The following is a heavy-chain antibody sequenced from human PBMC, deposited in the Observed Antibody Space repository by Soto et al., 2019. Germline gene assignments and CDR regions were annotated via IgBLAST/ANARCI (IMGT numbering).Heavy chain of an antibody. CDR3: ARPSIKGTIFGSNYYYYGMDV. CDR1: GGTFSSYA. CDR2: IVPIFGTP. Sequence: QVQLVQSGAEVKKPGSSVKVSCKASGGTFSSYAFSWVRQAPGQGLEWMGGIVPIFGTPDYAQRFQGRATIIADESTTTAYRELSSLPSEDTAVYFCARPSIKGTIFGSNYYYYGMDVWGQGTTVTVSS. V-gene: IGHV1-69*12. D-gene: IGHD1-20*01. J-gene: IGHJ6*02.